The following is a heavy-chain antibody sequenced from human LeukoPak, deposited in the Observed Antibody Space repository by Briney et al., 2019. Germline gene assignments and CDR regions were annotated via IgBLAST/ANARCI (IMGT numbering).Heavy chain of an antibody. J-gene: IGHJ3*02. D-gene: IGHD1-1*01. CDR3: ATVRGNYDAFDI. Sequence: ASVKVSCKVSGYTLTELPMHWVRQAPGKGLEWMGGFDPEDGETMYAQRFQGRVTMTEDTSTDTAYMELSSLRSEDTSVYYCATVRGNYDAFDIWGQGTMVTVSS. V-gene: IGHV1-24*01. CDR2: FDPEDGET. CDR1: GYTLTELP.